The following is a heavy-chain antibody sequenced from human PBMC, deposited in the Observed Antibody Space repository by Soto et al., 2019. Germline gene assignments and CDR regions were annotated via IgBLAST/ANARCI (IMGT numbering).Heavy chain of an antibody. CDR2: IYGDDDK. V-gene: IGHV2-5*02. D-gene: IGHD3-3*01. CDR3: AHRLPFFFNF. Sequence: QITLKESGPTLVNPTQTLTLTCSFSGFSLSTPGAAVAWIRQPPGQALEWLALIYGDDDKRYSPSLKSRLNITKDTSKDQVVLTMTNMDPVDTATYFCAHRLPFFFNFWGRGALVTVSS. CDR1: GFSLSTPGAA. J-gene: IGHJ2*01.